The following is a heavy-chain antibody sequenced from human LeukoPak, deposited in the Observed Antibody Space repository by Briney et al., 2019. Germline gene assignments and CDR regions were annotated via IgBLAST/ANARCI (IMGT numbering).Heavy chain of an antibody. CDR1: GYTFTSYG. J-gene: IGHJ6*02. CDR3: ARDHHRDHSSGYYLYYYYYGMDV. Sequence: ASVKVSCKASGYTFTSYGISWVRQAPGQGLEWMGWISAYNGNTNYAQKLQGRVTMTTDTSTSTAYMELRSLRSDDTAVYYRARDHHRDHSSGYYLYYYYYGMDVWGQGTTVTVSS. D-gene: IGHD3-22*01. CDR2: ISAYNGNT. V-gene: IGHV1-18*01.